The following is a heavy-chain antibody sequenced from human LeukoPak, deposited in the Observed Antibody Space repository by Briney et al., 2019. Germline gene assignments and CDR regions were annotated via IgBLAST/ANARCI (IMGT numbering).Heavy chain of an antibody. V-gene: IGHV3-30*02. D-gene: IGHD6-19*01. Sequence: GGSLRLSCAASGFTFSSYGMHWVRQAPGKGLEWVAFIRYDGSNKYYADSVKGRFTISRDNSKNTLYLQMNSLRAEDTAVYYCARDLRSSGWYYYYYGMDVWGQGTTVTVSS. CDR1: GFTFSSYG. CDR2: IRYDGSNK. CDR3: ARDLRSSGWYYYYYGMDV. J-gene: IGHJ6*02.